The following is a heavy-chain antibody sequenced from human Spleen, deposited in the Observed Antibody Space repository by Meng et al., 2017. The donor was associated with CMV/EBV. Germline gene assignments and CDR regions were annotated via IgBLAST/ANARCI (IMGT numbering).Heavy chain of an antibody. CDR3: ARGPTKSSSWENYYYYGMDV. V-gene: IGHV1-2*02. CDR2: INPNSGGT. D-gene: IGHD6-13*01. J-gene: IGHJ6*02. Sequence: ASVKVSCKASGYTFIDYYIHWVRQAPGQGPEWMGWINPNSGGTNYAQKFQGRVTMTRDTSISTAYMELSRLRSDDTAVYYCARGPTKSSSWENYYYYGMDVWGQGTTVTVSS. CDR1: GYTFIDYY.